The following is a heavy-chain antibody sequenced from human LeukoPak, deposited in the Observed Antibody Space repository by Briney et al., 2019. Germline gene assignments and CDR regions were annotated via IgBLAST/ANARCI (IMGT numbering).Heavy chain of an antibody. CDR1: GFTFTYAW. Sequence: PGGSLRLSCAASGFTFTYAWMSWVRQAPGKGLEWVGRIKSETDGGTTDYAAPVKGRFTISRDDSKNTLYLQMNSLRAEDTAVYYCAKGVSSSWNYYYYYMDVWGKGTTVTVSS. J-gene: IGHJ6*03. D-gene: IGHD6-13*01. CDR3: AKGVSSSWNYYYYYMDV. CDR2: IKSETDGGTT. V-gene: IGHV3-15*01.